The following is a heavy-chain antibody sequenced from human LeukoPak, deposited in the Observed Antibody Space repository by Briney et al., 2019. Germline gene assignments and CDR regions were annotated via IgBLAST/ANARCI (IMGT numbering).Heavy chain of an antibody. Sequence: PGGSLRLSCAASGFTFSSYAMSWVRQAPGKGLEWVANIKQDGSEKYYVDSVKGRFTISRDNAKNSLYLQMNSLRAEDTAVYCCARGGSSWYLYYGMDVWGQGTTVTASS. D-gene: IGHD6-13*01. CDR1: GFTFSSYA. V-gene: IGHV3-7*01. CDR3: ARGGSSWYLYYGMDV. J-gene: IGHJ6*02. CDR2: IKQDGSEK.